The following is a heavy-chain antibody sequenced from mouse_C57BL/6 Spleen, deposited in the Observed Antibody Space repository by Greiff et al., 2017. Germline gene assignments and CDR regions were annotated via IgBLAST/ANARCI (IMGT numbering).Heavy chain of an antibody. Sequence: QVQLQQSGAELARPGASVKLSCKASGYTFTSYGISWVKQRTGQGLEWIGEIYPRSGNTYYNEKFKGKATLTADKSSSTAYMELRSLTSEDSAVYFCARRGITTKWYFGVWGTRTTVTVSS. CDR2: IYPRSGNT. J-gene: IGHJ1*03. D-gene: IGHD1-1*01. V-gene: IGHV1-81*01. CDR3: ARRGITTKWYFGV. CDR1: GYTFTSYG.